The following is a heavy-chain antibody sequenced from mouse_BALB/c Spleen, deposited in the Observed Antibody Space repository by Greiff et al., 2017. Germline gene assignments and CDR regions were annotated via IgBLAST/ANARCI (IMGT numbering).Heavy chain of an antibody. CDR3: ARERYGYDGGYAMDY. D-gene: IGHD2-2*01. CDR1: GFSLTSYG. V-gene: IGHV2-9*02. Sequence: VKLQESGPGLVAPSQSLSITCTVSGFSLTSYGVHWVRQPPGKGLEWLGVIWAGGSTNYNSALMSRLSISKDNSKSQVFLKMNSLQTDDTAMYYCARERYGYDGGYAMDYWGQGTSVTVSS. CDR2: IWAGGST. J-gene: IGHJ4*01.